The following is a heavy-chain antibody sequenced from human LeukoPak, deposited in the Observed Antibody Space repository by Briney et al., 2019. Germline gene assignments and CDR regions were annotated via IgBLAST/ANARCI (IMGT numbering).Heavy chain of an antibody. CDR1: GGSISSGGYY. CDR2: IYYSGST. Sequence: SETLSLTCTVSGGSISSGGYYWSWIRQHPGKGLEWIGYIYYSGSTYYNPSLQSRVTISVDTSKNQFSLNLSSVTAADTAVFYCARGHDYFDYWGQGTLVTVSS. J-gene: IGHJ4*02. V-gene: IGHV4-30-4*08. CDR3: ARGHDYFDY.